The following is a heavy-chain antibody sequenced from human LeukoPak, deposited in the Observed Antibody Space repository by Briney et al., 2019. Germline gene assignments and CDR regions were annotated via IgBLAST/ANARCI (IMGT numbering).Heavy chain of an antibody. CDR2: INISGGST. J-gene: IGHJ4*02. CDR3: AKGESKDYLNYFDYLNYFDH. CDR1: GFTFSNHA. Sequence: GGSLRLSCAASGFTFSNHAISWVRQAPGKGLEWVSTINISGGSTFYADSVKGRFTISRDNSKNTLYLQMNSLRAEDTAVYYCAKGESKDYLNYFDYLNYFDHWGQGALVTVSS. D-gene: IGHD2/OR15-2a*01. V-gene: IGHV3-23*01.